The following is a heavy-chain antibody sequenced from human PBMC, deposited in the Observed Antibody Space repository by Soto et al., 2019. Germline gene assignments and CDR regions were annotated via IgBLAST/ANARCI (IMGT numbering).Heavy chain of an antibody. D-gene: IGHD5-18*01. Sequence: GGSLRLSCAASGFTFSSYSMNWVRQAPGKGLEWVSSISSSSSYIYYADSVKGRFTISRDNAKNSLYLQMNSLRAEDTAVYYCARGREDADTAMVNGPLDYWGQGTLVTVSS. CDR2: ISSSSSYI. V-gene: IGHV3-21*01. CDR3: ARGREDADTAMVNGPLDY. CDR1: GFTFSSYS. J-gene: IGHJ4*02.